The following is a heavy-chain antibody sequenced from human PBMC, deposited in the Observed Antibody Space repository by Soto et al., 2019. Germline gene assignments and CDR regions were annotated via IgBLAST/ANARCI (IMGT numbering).Heavy chain of an antibody. CDR2: ISSSSSYI. CDR3: ARDIDSLVQLWPGDY. CDR1: GFTFSSYS. V-gene: IGHV3-21*01. D-gene: IGHD5-18*01. Sequence: GGSLRLSCAASGFTFSSYSMNWVRQAPGKGLEWVSSISSSSSYIYYADSVKGRFTISRDNAKNSLYLQMNSLRAEDTAVYYCARDIDSLVQLWPGDYWGQGTLVTVSS. J-gene: IGHJ4*02.